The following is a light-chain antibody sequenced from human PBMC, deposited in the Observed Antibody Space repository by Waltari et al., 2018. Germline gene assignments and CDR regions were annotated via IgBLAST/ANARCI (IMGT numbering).Light chain of an antibody. CDR1: QSLPHSNGYNY. CDR3: MQALESPRT. Sequence: DIVMTQSPLSLPVTPGEPASISCRSSQSLPHSNGYNYLDWYLQRPGQSPQLLMYLGSNRASGVPDRCSGIGSGTDCTLKSSRVEAEDVGVYYCMQALESPRTFGQGTKVESK. J-gene: IGKJ1*01. V-gene: IGKV2-28*01. CDR2: LGS.